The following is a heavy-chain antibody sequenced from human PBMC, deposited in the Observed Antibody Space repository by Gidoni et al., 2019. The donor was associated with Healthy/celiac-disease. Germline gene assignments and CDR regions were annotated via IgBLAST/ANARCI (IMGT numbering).Heavy chain of an antibody. J-gene: IGHJ3*02. Sequence: QVQLVQSGAEVKKPGSSVKVSCKASGGTFSSYTISWVRQAPGHGLEWMGRIIPILGIANYAQKFQGRVTITADKATSTAYMELISLRSEDTAVYYCARALIGDYGGNSGAFDIWGQGTMVTVSS. CDR2: IIPILGIA. V-gene: IGHV1-69*02. CDR3: ARALIGDYGGNSGAFDI. D-gene: IGHD4-17*01. CDR1: GGTFSSYT.